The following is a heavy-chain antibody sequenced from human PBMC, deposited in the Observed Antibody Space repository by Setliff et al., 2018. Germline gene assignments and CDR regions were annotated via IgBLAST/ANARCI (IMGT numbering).Heavy chain of an antibody. CDR2: INSDESRT. J-gene: IGHJ6*03. CDR1: GFAFTSYD. V-gene: IGHV3-74*01. CDR3: ARDREGDGNYYMDV. Sequence: GESLKISCVTSGFAFTSYDMTWVRQAPGKGLVWVSRINSDESRTNYAGSVKGRFTISRDNAKNTLYLQMNSLRAEDTAVYYCARDREGDGNYYMDVWGKGTTVTVSS. D-gene: IGHD1-1*01.